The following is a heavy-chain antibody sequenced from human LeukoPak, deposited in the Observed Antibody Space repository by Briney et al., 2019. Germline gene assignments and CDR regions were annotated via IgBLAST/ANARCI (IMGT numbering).Heavy chain of an antibody. V-gene: IGHV4-4*02. Sequence: SETLSLTCAVSGGSIINSNWWSWVRQPPGKGLEWIGEIDHSGSTYYNPSLKSRVTISVDTSKNQFSLKLSSVTAADTAVYYCARGPCSGGSCYPLSWGQGTLVTVSS. CDR3: ARGPCSGGSCYPLS. J-gene: IGHJ5*02. CDR1: GGSIINSNW. CDR2: IDHSGST. D-gene: IGHD2-15*01.